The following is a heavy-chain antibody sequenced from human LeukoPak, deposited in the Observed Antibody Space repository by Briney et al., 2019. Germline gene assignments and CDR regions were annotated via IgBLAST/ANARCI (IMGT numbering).Heavy chain of an antibody. Sequence: GGSLTLPCAASGFTFSSCWIHWVRHAPGKGLVWVSRIKDGGTTTDYADSVKGRFTISRDDAKNTLYLQMNSLRAEDTAVYYCTTIRPGYWGQGTLLTVSP. CDR3: TTIRPGY. CDR2: IKDGGTTT. CDR1: GFTFSSCW. V-gene: IGHV3-74*01. D-gene: IGHD5-12*01. J-gene: IGHJ4*02.